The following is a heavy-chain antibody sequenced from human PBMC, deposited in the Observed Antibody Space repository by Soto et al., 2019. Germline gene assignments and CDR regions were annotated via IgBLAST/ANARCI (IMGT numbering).Heavy chain of an antibody. CDR2: ISYDGSNK. CDR3: VALPIAVVDYYGMDV. CDR1: GFTFSSYA. D-gene: IGHD6-19*01. J-gene: IGHJ6*02. V-gene: IGHV3-30-3*01. Sequence: GGSLRLSCAASGFTFSSYAMHWVRQAPGKGLEWVAVISYDGSNKYYADSVKGRFTISRDNSKNTLYLQMNSLRAEDTAVYYCVALPIAVVDYYGMDVWGQGTTVTVSS.